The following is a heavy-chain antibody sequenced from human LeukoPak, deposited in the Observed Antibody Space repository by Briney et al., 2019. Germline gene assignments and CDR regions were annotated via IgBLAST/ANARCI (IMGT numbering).Heavy chain of an antibody. CDR3: ARVGKRMTTVTTAFDY. J-gene: IGHJ4*02. D-gene: IGHD4-17*01. CDR1: GGTFSSYA. V-gene: IGHV1-69*13. CDR2: IIPIFGTA. Sequence: SVKVSCKASGGTFSSYAISWVRQAPGQGLEWMRGIIPIFGTANYARKFQGRVTITADESTSTAYMELSSLRSEDTAVYYCARVGKRMTTVTTAFDYWGQGTLVTVSS.